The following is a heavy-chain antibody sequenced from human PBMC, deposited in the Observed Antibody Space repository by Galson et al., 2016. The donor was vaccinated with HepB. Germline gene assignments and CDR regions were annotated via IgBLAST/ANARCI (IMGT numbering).Heavy chain of an antibody. CDR3: AYGGGYSYATRVDY. D-gene: IGHD5-18*01. V-gene: IGHV3-23*01. CDR1: GFTFSSYA. Sequence: SLRLSCAASGFTFSSYAMSWVRQAPGKGLEWVSGISGSGGSTNYGDSVRGRFTISRDNSKNTLYLQMNSLRAEDTAVYYCAYGGGYSYATRVDYWGQGTLVTVSS. CDR2: ISGSGGST. J-gene: IGHJ4*02.